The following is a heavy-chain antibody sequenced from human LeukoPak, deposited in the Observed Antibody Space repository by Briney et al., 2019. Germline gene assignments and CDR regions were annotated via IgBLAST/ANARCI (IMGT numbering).Heavy chain of an antibody. CDR2: IYYSGNT. Sequence: PSETLSLTCTVSGGSISSSGYYWGWIRQPPGKGLEWIVNIYYSGNTYYNPSLKSRVTISVDTSKNQFSLKLSSVTAADTAVYYCARQGTMGAFDYWGQGTLVTVSS. D-gene: IGHD3-16*01. CDR3: ARQGTMGAFDY. J-gene: IGHJ4*02. CDR1: GGSISSSGYY. V-gene: IGHV4-39*01.